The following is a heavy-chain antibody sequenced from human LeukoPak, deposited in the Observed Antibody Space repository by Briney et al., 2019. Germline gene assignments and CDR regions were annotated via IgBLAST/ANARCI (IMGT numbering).Heavy chain of an antibody. V-gene: IGHV1-18*01. CDR1: GYIFTRYG. CDR3: ARATRAPWDPPDY. D-gene: IGHD5-12*01. J-gene: IGHJ4*02. Sequence: ASVKVSCMASGYIFTRYGISWVRQAAGQGVEWMGWISAYNGNTNYAQKLQGRFTMTTDTTTSTAYMELRSLRSDDTAVYYCARATRAPWDPPDYWGQGTLVTVSS. CDR2: ISAYNGNT.